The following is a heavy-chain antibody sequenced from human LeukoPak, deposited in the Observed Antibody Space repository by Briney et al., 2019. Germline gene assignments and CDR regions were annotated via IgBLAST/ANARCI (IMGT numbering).Heavy chain of an antibody. D-gene: IGHD3-22*01. V-gene: IGHV3-21*01. CDR3: ARDSSHYYDSSVDGYYFDY. CDR2: ISSSSSYI. CDR1: GFTFSSYS. J-gene: IGHJ4*02. Sequence: GGSLRLSCAASGFTFSSYSMNWVRQAPGKGLEWASSISSSSSYIYYADSVKGRFTISRDNAKNSLYLQMDSLRAEDTAVYYCARDSSHYYDSSVDGYYFDYWGQGTLVTVSS.